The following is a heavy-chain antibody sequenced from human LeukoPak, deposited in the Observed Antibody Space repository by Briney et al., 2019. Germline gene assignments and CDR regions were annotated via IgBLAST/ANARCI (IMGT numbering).Heavy chain of an antibody. D-gene: IGHD6-13*01. CDR2: ISWTSGTI. Sequence: GGSLRLSCAASGFIFDDYAMHWVRQAPGKGLEWVSGISWTSGTITYADSVKGRFTISRDNAKNSLYLQMNSLRADDTALYYCAKDMLVAAAGNFDYWGQGTLVTVSS. V-gene: IGHV3-9*01. CDR1: GFIFDDYA. CDR3: AKDMLVAAAGNFDY. J-gene: IGHJ4*02.